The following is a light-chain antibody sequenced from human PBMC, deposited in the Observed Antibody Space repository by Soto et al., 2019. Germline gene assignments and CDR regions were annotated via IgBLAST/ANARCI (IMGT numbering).Light chain of an antibody. V-gene: IGKV1-27*01. CDR2: AAS. J-gene: IGKJ3*01. CDR1: QGIRNF. CDR3: QKYSSVPV. Sequence: TQSPTSLSASVGVRVTITCRASQGIRNFVAWYQQKPGKAPKLLIYAASTLQSGVPSRFSGSGSGTDFTLTINSLQPEDVATYSCQKYSSVPVFGPGTKVEIK.